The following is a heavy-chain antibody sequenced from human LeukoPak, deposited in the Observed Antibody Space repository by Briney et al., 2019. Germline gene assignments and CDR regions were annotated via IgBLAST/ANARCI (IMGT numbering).Heavy chain of an antibody. CDR1: GDSMSDSY. CDR3: ARDIRSHNGPGGYYYYYMDV. Sequence: SETLSLTCTVSGDSMSDSYWSWIRQPAGKGLEWIGRIYASGSTNYNTSLKSRVTLSVDTSSNQFSRTLSSVTAADTAVYHCARDIRSHNGPGGYYYYYMDVWGKGTTVAVSS. D-gene: IGHD2-8*01. V-gene: IGHV4-4*07. CDR2: IYASGST. J-gene: IGHJ6*03.